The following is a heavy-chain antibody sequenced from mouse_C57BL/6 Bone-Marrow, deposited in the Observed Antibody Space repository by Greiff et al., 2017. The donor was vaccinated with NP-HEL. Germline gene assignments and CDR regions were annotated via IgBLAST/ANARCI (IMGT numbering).Heavy chain of an antibody. D-gene: IGHD1-1*01. J-gene: IGHJ1*03. Sequence: QVQLQQSGPELVKPGASVKISCKASGYAFSSSWMNWVKQRPGKGLEWIGRIYPGDGDTNYNGKFKGKATLTADKSSSTPYMQLSSLTSEDSAVYFCARGTTTVVKYFDVWGTGTTVTVSS. CDR2: IYPGDGDT. V-gene: IGHV1-82*01. CDR1: GYAFSSSW. CDR3: ARGTTTVVKYFDV.